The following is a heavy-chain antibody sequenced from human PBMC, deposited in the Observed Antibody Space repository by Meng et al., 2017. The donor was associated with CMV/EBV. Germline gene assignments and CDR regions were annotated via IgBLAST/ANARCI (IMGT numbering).Heavy chain of an antibody. CDR2: IIPIFGTA. J-gene: IGHJ5*02. CDR3: ARTVVVPAAPEGWFDP. D-gene: IGHD2-2*01. CDR1: GDTFSSYA. V-gene: IGHV1-69*05. Sequence: SVKVSCKASGDTFSSYAISWVRQAPGQGLEWMGGIIPIFGTANYAQKFQGRVTITTDESTSTAYMELSSLRSEDTAVYYCARTVVVPAAPEGWFDPWGQGTLVTVSS.